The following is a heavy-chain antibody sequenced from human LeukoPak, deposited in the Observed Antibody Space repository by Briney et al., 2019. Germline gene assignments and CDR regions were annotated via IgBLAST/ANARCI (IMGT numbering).Heavy chain of an antibody. D-gene: IGHD2-15*01. J-gene: IGHJ4*02. V-gene: IGHV3-74*01. CDR3: ARGVGGPAPFDY. Sequence: GGSLRLSCAASGFTFSSYWMHWVRQAPGKGLVWVSRINTDGSTTTYADSVKGRFTISRDNAKNTLYLQMNSLRAEDTAVYYCARGVGGPAPFDYWGQGTLVTVSS. CDR1: GFTFSSYW. CDR2: INTDGSTT.